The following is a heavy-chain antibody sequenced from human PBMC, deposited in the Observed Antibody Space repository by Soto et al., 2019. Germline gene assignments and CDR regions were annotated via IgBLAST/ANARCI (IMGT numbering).Heavy chain of an antibody. CDR2: ISGSGGST. Sequence: QPGGSLRLSCAASGFPLSSYAMTWVRQAPGKGLEWVSLISGSGGSTYYADSVKGRFTISRDNSRDTLYLQMNSLRDEDAAVYYCAKVHGSGSYNNFPDYWGQGTLVTVSS. V-gene: IGHV3-23*01. CDR1: GFPLSSYA. J-gene: IGHJ4*02. CDR3: AKVHGSGSYNNFPDY. D-gene: IGHD3-10*01.